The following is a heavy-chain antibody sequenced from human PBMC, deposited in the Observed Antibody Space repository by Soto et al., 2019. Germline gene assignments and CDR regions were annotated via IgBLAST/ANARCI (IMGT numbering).Heavy chain of an antibody. CDR1: GFTVTSNY. D-gene: IGHD5-18*01. CDR3: ARVDTYDYYYAMDV. CDR2: IYSSGTT. Sequence: EVQLVETGGGLIQPGGSLSLSCAASGFTVTSNYMNWVRQAPGKGLEWVSIIYSSGTTYYADSVKGRFTISRDKSKNTLYLQMRNLRAEDTAIYYCARVDTYDYYYAMDVWGQGPTVTVSS. V-gene: IGHV3-53*02. J-gene: IGHJ6*02.